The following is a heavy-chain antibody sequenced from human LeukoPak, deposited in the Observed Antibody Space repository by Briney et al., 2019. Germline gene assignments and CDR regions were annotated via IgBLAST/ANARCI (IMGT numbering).Heavy chain of an antibody. D-gene: IGHD3-22*01. CDR3: ARDPYYDSSGFDY. Sequence: ASVKVSCKASGYTFSDYYMHWVRQAPGQGLEWMGWINPKTGGTNQAQRFQGRVTITADKSTSTAYMELSSLRSEDTAVYYCARDPYYDSSGFDYWGQGTLVTVSS. CDR1: GYTFSDYY. V-gene: IGHV1-2*02. CDR2: INPKTGGT. J-gene: IGHJ4*02.